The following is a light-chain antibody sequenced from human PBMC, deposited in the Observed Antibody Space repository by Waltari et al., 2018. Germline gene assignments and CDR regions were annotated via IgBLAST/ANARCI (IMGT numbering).Light chain of an antibody. V-gene: IGKV1-33*01. J-gene: IGKJ3*01. CDR1: QDISNY. CDR2: DAS. Sequence: DIQMTQSPSSLSSSVGDRVTITCQASQDISNYLNWYQQKPGKAPKLLIYDASNLETGVPSRFSRSGSGTDFTFTISSLQPEDIATYYCQQYDNLRHTFGPGTKVDIK. CDR3: QQYDNLRHT.